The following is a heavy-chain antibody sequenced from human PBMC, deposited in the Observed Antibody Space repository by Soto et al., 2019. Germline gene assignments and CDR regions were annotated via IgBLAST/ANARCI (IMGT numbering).Heavy chain of an antibody. CDR3: ARDGRYYYYGMDV. Sequence: QVQLQESGPGLVKPSQTLSLTCTVSGGSISSGGYYWSWIRKHPGKGLEWIGYIYYSGSTYYNPSLKSRVTISVDTSKNQFSLKLSSVTAADTAVYYCARDGRYYYYGMDVWGQGTTVTVSS. CDR1: GGSISSGGYY. V-gene: IGHV4-31*03. CDR2: IYYSGST. J-gene: IGHJ6*02.